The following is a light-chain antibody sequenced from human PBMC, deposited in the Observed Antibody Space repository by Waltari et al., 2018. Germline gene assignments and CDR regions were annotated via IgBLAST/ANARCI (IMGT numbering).Light chain of an antibody. CDR3: QQYDDFPPYT. CDR1: QDISNH. J-gene: IGKJ2*01. V-gene: IGKV1-33*01. CDR2: DAS. Sequence: DIQMTQSPSSLSASVGDRVTITCQASQDISNHLNWYQQKAGKAPKLLIYDASNLEIGVPSRFSGRGSGTHFTFTISSLQREDVATYYCQQYDDFPPYTFGQGTKVDIK.